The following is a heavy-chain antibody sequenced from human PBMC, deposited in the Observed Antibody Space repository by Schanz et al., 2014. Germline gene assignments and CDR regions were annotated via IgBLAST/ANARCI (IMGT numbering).Heavy chain of an antibody. V-gene: IGHV1-2*06. D-gene: IGHD3-9*01. CDR2: INPNSGGT. CDR3: ARDYYDILTGYPYDTFDI. J-gene: IGHJ3*02. Sequence: QVQLVQSGPEVKKPGASVRVSCKASGYTFTDYYMYWVRQAPGQGLEWMGRINPNSGGTNYAQKFQGRVTMTRDTSISTAYMELRRLRSDDTAVYYCARDYYDILTGYPYDTFDIWGQGTMVTVSS. CDR1: GYTFTDYY.